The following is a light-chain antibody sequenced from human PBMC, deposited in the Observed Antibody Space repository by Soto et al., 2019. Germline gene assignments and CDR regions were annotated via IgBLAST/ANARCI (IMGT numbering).Light chain of an antibody. CDR3: QQYEDFPFT. Sequence: DIQMTQSPSSLSASLGDRVTITCQASQDIKMFLNWYQQIPGNAPKLLIYDASKLQPGVSSRFSGRGSGTDFTLTISRLQPEDFATYYCQQYEDFPFTFGPGTKVDLK. V-gene: IGKV1-33*01. J-gene: IGKJ3*01. CDR1: QDIKMF. CDR2: DAS.